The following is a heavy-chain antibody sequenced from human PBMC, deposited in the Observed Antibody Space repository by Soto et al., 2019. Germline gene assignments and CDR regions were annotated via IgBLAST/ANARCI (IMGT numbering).Heavy chain of an antibody. D-gene: IGHD4-17*01. CDR1: GFTFSSYA. CDR3: ARDKRDTYGDYVDY. Sequence: GGSLRLSCAASGFTFSSYAMHWVRQAPGKGLEWVAVISYDDGNNKYYADSVKGRFTISRDSSKSTLYLQMNSLRAEDTAVYYCARDKRDTYGDYVDYWGQGTLVTVSS. J-gene: IGHJ4*02. V-gene: IGHV3-30-3*01. CDR2: ISYDDGNNK.